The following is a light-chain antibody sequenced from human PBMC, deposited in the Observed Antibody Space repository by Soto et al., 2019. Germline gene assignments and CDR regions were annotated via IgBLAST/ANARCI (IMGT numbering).Light chain of an antibody. CDR1: SSNIGSNT. CDR2: SND. CDR3: AVWDDSLNGWV. V-gene: IGLV1-44*01. Sequence: QSVLTQAPSASGTPGQRVTISCSGSSSNIGSNTVDWYQQLPGTAPQVLIYSNDPRPSGVPDRFSGSKSGTSASLAIGGLQSEDEADYYCAVWDDSLNGWVFGGGTKLTVL. J-gene: IGLJ3*02.